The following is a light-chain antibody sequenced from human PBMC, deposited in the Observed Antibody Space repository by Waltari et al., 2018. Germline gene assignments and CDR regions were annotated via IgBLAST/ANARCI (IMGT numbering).Light chain of an antibody. J-gene: IGKJ2*01. Sequence: DIVMTQSQDSLAFYLGEKATINCNSSQIVLYSSNKNNYLAWYQQKPGQLVKLLMYWASTRECGVPDRFGGSGSGTDFTLTISSLQAEDVAVYYCQQYYSSPLTFGQGTKLEI. CDR3: QQYYSSPLT. CDR1: QIVLYSSNKNNY. CDR2: WAS. V-gene: IGKV4-1*01.